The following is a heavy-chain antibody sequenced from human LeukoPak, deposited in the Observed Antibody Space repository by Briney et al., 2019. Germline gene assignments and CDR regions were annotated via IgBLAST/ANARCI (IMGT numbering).Heavy chain of an antibody. J-gene: IGHJ4*02. CDR3: ARGYYDYVWGSYRFDY. CDR1: GGSISSYY. CDR2: IYYSGST. D-gene: IGHD3-16*02. Sequence: SETLSLTCTVSGGSISSYYWSWIRQPPGKGLEWIGYIYYSGSTNYNPSLKSRATISVDTSKNQFSLKLSSVTAADTAVYYCARGYYDYVWGSYRFDYWGQGTLVTVSS. V-gene: IGHV4-59*01.